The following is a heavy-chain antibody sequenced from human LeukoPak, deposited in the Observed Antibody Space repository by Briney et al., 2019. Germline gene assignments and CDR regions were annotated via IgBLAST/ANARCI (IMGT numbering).Heavy chain of an antibody. CDR3: ARQGSYYYYYGMDV. D-gene: IGHD2-15*01. Sequence: SETLSLTRTVSGGSISSYYWSWIRQPPGKGLEWIGYIYYSGSTNYNPSLKSRVTISVDTSKNQFYLKLSSVTAADTAVYYCARQGSYYYYYGMDVWGQGTTVTVSS. CDR1: GGSISSYY. J-gene: IGHJ6*02. CDR2: IYYSGST. V-gene: IGHV4-59*08.